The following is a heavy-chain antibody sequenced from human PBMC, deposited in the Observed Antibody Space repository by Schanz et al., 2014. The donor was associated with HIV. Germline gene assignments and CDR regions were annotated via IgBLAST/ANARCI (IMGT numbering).Heavy chain of an antibody. V-gene: IGHV3-11*01. D-gene: IGHD3-10*01. CDR1: GFSFSDYH. CDR2: LSGSGSNI. J-gene: IGHJ4*02. Sequence: QVQLVESGGDLVKPGGSLRLSCTASGFSFSDYHMSWIRQAPGKGLEWVSSLSGSGSNIYYAASVKGRFTISRDNGKNSLFLQMNSLRAEDTAVYYCARLRGFLWFGDHPYSFDYWGQGTLVTVSS. CDR3: ARLRGFLWFGDHPYSFDY.